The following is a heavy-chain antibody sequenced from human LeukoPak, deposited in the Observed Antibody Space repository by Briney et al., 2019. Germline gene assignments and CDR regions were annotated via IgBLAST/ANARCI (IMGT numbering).Heavy chain of an antibody. CDR3: ARELSSGSLATGDYGTDV. V-gene: IGHV1-69*01. Sequence: SVKVSCKASGGTFSSYAISWVRQAPGQGLEWMGGIIPIFGTANYAQKFQGRVTITADESTSTAYMELSSLRSEDTAVYYCARELSSGSLATGDYGTDVWGQGTTVTVSS. J-gene: IGHJ6*02. CDR2: IIPIFGTA. D-gene: IGHD1-26*01. CDR1: GGTFSSYA.